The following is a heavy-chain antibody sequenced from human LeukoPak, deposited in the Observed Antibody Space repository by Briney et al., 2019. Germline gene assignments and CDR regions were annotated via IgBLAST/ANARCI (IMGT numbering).Heavy chain of an antibody. CDR1: GYTFTGYY. CDR2: INPNSGGT. Sequence: ASVKVSCKASGYTFTGYYMHWVRQAPGQGLEWMGWINPNSGGTNYAQRFQGRVTMTRDTSISTAYMELSRLRSDDTAVYYCARAGGAYCGGDCLNFDYWGQGTLVTVSS. CDR3: ARAGGAYCGGDCLNFDY. V-gene: IGHV1-2*02. J-gene: IGHJ4*02. D-gene: IGHD2-21*02.